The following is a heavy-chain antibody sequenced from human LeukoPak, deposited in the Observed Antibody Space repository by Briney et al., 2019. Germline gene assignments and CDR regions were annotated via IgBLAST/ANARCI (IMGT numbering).Heavy chain of an antibody. Sequence: GGSLRLSCAASGFTVSSNYMSWVRQAPGKGLEWVSVIYAGGSPYYADPVKGRFTTSRDNAKNSLSLQMNSLRVEDTAVYYCARVATMVRVPLDALDIWGQGTMVSVSS. CDR2: IYAGGSP. J-gene: IGHJ3*02. V-gene: IGHV3-53*01. CDR1: GFTVSSNY. CDR3: ARVATMVRVPLDALDI. D-gene: IGHD3-10*01.